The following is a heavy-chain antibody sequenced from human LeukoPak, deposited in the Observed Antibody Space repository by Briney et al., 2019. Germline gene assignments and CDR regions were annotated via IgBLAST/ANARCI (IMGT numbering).Heavy chain of an antibody. CDR1: GGTFSSYA. D-gene: IGHD6-13*01. V-gene: IGHV1-69*04. CDR3: ATGAQRGYSSTWPLLVDY. J-gene: IGHJ4*02. Sequence: SVKVSCKASGGTFSSYAISWVRQAPGQGLEWMGRIIPILGTETYAQKFQGRVTITADKSTSTVYMEPSSLRSEDTAVYYCATGAQRGYSSTWPLLVDYWGQGTLVTVSS. CDR2: IIPILGTE.